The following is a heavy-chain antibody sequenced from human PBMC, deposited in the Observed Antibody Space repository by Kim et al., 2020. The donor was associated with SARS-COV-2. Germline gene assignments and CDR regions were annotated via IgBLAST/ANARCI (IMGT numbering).Heavy chain of an antibody. V-gene: IGHV3-30*04. CDR3: ARDPDSSGWYGYFDL. D-gene: IGHD6-19*01. CDR2: ISYDGSNK. Sequence: GGSLRLSCAASGFTFSSYAMHWVRQAPGKGLEWVAVISYDGSNKYYADSVKGRFTISRDNSKNTLYLQMNSLRAEDTAVYYCARDPDSSGWYGYFDLWGRGTLVTVSS. CDR1: GFTFSSYA. J-gene: IGHJ2*01.